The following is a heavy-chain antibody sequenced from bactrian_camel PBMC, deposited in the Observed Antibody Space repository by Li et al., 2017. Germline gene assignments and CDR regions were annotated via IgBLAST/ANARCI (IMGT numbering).Heavy chain of an antibody. CDR2: IYTGGGSP. V-gene: IGHV3S28*01. D-gene: IGHD1*01. Sequence: QLVESGGGSVQTGGSLRLSCAASGFTFSSSYYMSWVRQAPGKGLEWVSSIYTGGGSPYYADSVKGRFTVSRDNDKNLLFLQMSNLKPEDSAMYYCAASRRLRNGCSIRDDPYWGQGTQVTVS. CDR1: GFTFSSSYY. CDR3: AASRRLRNGCSIRDDPY. J-gene: IGHJ4*01.